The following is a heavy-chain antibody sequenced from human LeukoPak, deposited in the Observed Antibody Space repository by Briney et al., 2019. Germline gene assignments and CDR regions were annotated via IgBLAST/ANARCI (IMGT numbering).Heavy chain of an antibody. Sequence: GGSLRLSCAASVFTCSDHYMDRVRQAPGKGLEWVGRTRNKANGYSTEYAASVKGRFSISTDDSKNSLYLQMNSLKTEDTAVYYCTRAGGGYQPLDYWGQGTLVTVSS. CDR3: TRAGGGYQPLDY. D-gene: IGHD1-26*01. CDR2: TRNKANGYST. J-gene: IGHJ4*02. CDR1: VFTCSDHY. V-gene: IGHV3-72*01.